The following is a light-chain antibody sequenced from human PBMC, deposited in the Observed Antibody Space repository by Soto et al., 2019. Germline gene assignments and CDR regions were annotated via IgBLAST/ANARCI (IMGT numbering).Light chain of an antibody. CDR2: AAS. CDR1: QGISSY. CDR3: QQYYSYPSWT. V-gene: IGKV1-8*01. J-gene: IGKJ1*01. Sequence: AIRMTQSPSSLSASTGDRVTITCRASQGISSYLAWYQQKPGKAPKLLIYAASTLQSGVPSRFSGSGSGTDFTLTISCLQSEDFATYYCQQYYSYPSWTFDRGTKVEIK.